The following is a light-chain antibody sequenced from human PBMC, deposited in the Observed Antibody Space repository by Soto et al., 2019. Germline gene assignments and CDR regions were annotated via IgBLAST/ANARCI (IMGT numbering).Light chain of an antibody. V-gene: IGLV1-40*01. CDR3: QSYDSSLSVV. J-gene: IGLJ2*01. CDR1: SSNIGAGYD. CDR2: GNS. Sequence: QSVLIQPPSASGTPGQRVTISCTGSSSNIGAGYDVHWYQQLPGTAPKLLIYGNSNRPSGVPDRFSGSKSGTSASLAITGLQAEDEADYYCQSYDSSLSVVFGGGTKLTVL.